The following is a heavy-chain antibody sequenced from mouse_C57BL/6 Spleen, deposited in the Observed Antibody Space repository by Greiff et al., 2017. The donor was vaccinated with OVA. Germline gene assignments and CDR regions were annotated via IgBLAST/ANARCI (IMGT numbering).Heavy chain of an antibody. CDR1: GFTFSDYG. CDR2: ISSGSSTI. Sequence: EVKLMESGGGLVKPGGSLKLSCAASGFTFSDYGMHWVRQAPEKGLEWVAYISSGSSTIYYADTVKGRFTIPRDNAKNTLFLQMTSLRSEDTAMYYCARVEGNYGYYAMDYWGQGTSVTVSS. V-gene: IGHV5-17*01. CDR3: ARVEGNYGYYAMDY. J-gene: IGHJ4*01. D-gene: IGHD2-1*01.